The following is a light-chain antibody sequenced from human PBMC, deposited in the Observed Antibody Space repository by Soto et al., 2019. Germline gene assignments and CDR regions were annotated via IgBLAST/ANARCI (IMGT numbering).Light chain of an antibody. CDR2: WAS. J-gene: IGKJ4*01. CDR3: QHYYDSPA. CDR1: QSGLYSGNKKNY. V-gene: IGKV4-1*01. Sequence: DIVMTQSPDSLAVSQGERVTINCKSSQSGLYSGNKKNYLAWYQQKAGQPPKLLIYWASFRESGVPDRFSGSGSETDFTLTISSLQAEDVAVYYCQHYYDSPAFGGGTKVEI.